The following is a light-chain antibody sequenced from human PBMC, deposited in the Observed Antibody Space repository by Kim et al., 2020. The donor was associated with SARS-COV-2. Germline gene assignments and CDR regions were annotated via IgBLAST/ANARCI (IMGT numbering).Light chain of an antibody. CDR1: SSNIGTNY. CDR3: AAWDDRLNGV. Sequence: PGQRVTISCSGSSSNIGTNYVYWYQQFPGTAPKLLIYSNNLRPSGVSDRFSGSKSGTSASLAISGLRPEDEADYYCAAWDDRLNGVFGGGTQLTVL. J-gene: IGLJ3*02. CDR2: SNN. V-gene: IGLV1-47*02.